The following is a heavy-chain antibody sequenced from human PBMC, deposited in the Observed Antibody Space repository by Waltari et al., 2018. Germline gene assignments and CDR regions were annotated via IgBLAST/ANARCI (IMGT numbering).Heavy chain of an antibody. D-gene: IGHD5-12*01. CDR1: GESFTDYW. CDR3: ARRDYSGYDETFDH. Sequence: DVQLVQSGTEVKKPGESLTISCKGSGESFTDYWIIWVRHKPGKGLEWMGRIDPNDSSNNYSPSFQGHVTMSTDKSTKTAYLQWSSLQASDTAIYYCARRDYSGYDETFDHWGQGTQVTVSS. CDR2: IDPNDSSN. J-gene: IGHJ4*02. V-gene: IGHV5-10-1*03.